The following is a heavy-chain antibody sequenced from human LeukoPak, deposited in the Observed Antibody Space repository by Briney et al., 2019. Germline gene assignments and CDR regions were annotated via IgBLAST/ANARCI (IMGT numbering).Heavy chain of an antibody. V-gene: IGHV3-21*01. CDR2: ISSSSSYI. D-gene: IGHD4/OR15-4a*01. CDR1: GFTFSSYS. Sequence: GGSLRLSCAASGFTFSSYSMNWVRQAPGKGLEWVSSISSSSSYIYYADSVKGRFTISRDNSKNTLYLQMKSLRTEDTAVYYCARDLWVPPYYIDFWGKGTTVTVSS. J-gene: IGHJ6*03. CDR3: ARDLWVPPYYIDF.